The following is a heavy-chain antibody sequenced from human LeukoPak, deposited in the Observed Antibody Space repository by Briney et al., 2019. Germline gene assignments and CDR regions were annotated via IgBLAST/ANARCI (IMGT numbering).Heavy chain of an antibody. Sequence: SETLSLTCTVSGGSISSSSYYWGWIRQPPGKGLEWIGSIYYSGSTYYNPSLKSRVTISVDTSKNQFSLKLSSVTAADSAVYYCARDRTSAYDILTGYSLYYFDYWGQGTLVTVSS. CDR3: ARDRTSAYDILTGYSLYYFDY. D-gene: IGHD3-9*01. V-gene: IGHV4-39*07. CDR2: IYYSGST. CDR1: GGSISSSSYY. J-gene: IGHJ4*02.